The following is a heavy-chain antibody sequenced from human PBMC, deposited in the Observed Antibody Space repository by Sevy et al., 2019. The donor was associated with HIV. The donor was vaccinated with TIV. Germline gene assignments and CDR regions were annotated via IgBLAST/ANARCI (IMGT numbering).Heavy chain of an antibody. CDR3: ARGYYDFWSGYYRRDAFDI. CDR2: ISAYNGNT. Sequence: ASVKVSCTASGYTFTSYGISWVRQAPGQGLEWMGWISAYNGNTNYAQKLQGRVTLTTDTSTGTAYMELRSLRSDDTAVYYCARGYYDFWSGYYRRDAFDIWGQGTMVTVSS. J-gene: IGHJ3*02. CDR1: GYTFTSYG. D-gene: IGHD3-3*01. V-gene: IGHV1-18*01.